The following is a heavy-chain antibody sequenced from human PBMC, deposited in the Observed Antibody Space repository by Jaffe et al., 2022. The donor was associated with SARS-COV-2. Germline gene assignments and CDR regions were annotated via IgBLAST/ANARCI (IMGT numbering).Heavy chain of an antibody. CDR2: IYHSGST. CDR1: GYSISSGYY. J-gene: IGHJ3*02. V-gene: IGHV4-38-2*02. Sequence: QVQLQESGPGLVKPSETLSLTCTVSGYSISSGYYWGWIRQPPGKGLEWIGSIYHSGSTYYNPSLKSRVTISVDTSKNQFSLKLSSVTAADTAVYYCARDESPVSPSDAFDIWGQGTMVTVSS. CDR3: ARDESPVSPSDAFDI.